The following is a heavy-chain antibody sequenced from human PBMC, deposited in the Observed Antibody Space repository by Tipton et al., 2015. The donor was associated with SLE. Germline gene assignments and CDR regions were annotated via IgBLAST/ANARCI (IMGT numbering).Heavy chain of an antibody. V-gene: IGHV4-34*01. J-gene: IGHJ4*02. CDR1: GGSFSGYF. Sequence: LRLSCAVYGGSFSGYFWSWIRQPPGKGLEWIGEINHSGSTNYNPSLKSRVTISVDTSKNQFSLKLTSVTAADTALYYCVRYCSGGSCHFFDYWGQGTLVTVSS. CDR2: INHSGST. CDR3: VRYCSGGSCHFFDY. D-gene: IGHD2-15*01.